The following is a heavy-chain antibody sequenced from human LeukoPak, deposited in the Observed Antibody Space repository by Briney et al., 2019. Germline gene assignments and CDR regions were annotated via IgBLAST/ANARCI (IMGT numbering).Heavy chain of an antibody. Sequence: PSETLSLTCTVSGGSIDSRSYYWDWIRQAPGKGLEWVSVIYSGGSTYYADSVKGRFTISRDNAKNSLYLQMNSLRAEDTAVYYCATPADAFDIWGQGTMVTVSS. J-gene: IGHJ3*02. CDR1: GGSIDSRSYY. V-gene: IGHV3-66*01. CDR3: ATPADAFDI. CDR2: IYSGGST.